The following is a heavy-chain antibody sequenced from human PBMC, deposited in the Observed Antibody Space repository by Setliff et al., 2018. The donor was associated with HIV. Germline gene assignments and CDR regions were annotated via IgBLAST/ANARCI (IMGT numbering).Heavy chain of an antibody. CDR3: ARGYSGSDIGDYYFDY. CDR1: GASISRSTYS. J-gene: IGHJ4*02. CDR2: ISYTGNT. D-gene: IGHD5-12*01. Sequence: PSETLSLTCTVSGASISRSTYSWGWIRQPPGKGLEWIGSISYTGNTYYNPSLNSRVIISVDTSKNQFSLKLNSVTAADTALYYCARGYSGSDIGDYYFDYWGQGTLVTVSS. V-gene: IGHV4-39*07.